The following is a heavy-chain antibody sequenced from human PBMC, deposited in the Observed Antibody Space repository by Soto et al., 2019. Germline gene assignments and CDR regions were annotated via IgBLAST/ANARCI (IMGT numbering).Heavy chain of an antibody. CDR1: GVTLSSYD. Sequence: GSRRLSCSASGVTLSSYDLHWVRQAPGKGLEYVSSISSDGSTYYAVPVKGRFTISRDNSRNTLYLRMSSLRAEDTAVYYCGKPPGYYYD. V-gene: IGHV3-64D*06. CDR2: ISSDGST. J-gene: IGHJ6*01. CDR3: GKPPGYYYD.